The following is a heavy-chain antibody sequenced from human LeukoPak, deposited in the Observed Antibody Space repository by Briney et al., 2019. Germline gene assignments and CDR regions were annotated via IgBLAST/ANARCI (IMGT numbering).Heavy chain of an antibody. Sequence: PSETLSLICTVSGGSVSSGSYYWTWIRQPPGKGLEWIGYIYYSGSTNYNPSLKSRVTISVDTSKNQFSLKLSSVTAADTAVYYCATNPSTLYYYYGMDVWGQGTTVTVSS. CDR2: IYYSGST. CDR3: ATNPSTLYYYYGMDV. V-gene: IGHV4-61*01. J-gene: IGHJ6*02. D-gene: IGHD2-2*01. CDR1: GGSVSSGSYY.